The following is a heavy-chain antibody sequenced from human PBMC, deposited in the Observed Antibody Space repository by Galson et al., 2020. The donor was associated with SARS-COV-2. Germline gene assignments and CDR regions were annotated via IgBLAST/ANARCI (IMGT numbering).Heavy chain of an antibody. J-gene: IGHJ6*02. CDR3: ASLAVTGPYYYGLDV. CDR2: INSDESSA. V-gene: IGHV3-74*01. D-gene: IGHD6-19*01. CDR1: GFTFRNYW. Sequence: GGSLRLSCAASGFTFRNYWMHWVRQAPGKGLVWVSRINSDESSASYADSVKGRFTISRDNAKNTLSLQMNSLRAEDTAVYYCASLAVTGPYYYGLDVWDQGTTVTVSS.